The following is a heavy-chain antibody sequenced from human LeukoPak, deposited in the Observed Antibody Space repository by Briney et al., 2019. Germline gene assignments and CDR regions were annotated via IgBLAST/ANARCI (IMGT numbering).Heavy chain of an antibody. CDR2: INPNSGGT. D-gene: IGHD6-19*01. V-gene: IGHV1-2*02. J-gene: IGHJ4*02. Sequence: ASVKVSCKASGYTFTGYYMHWVRQAPGQGLEWMGWINPNSGGTNYAQKFQGRVTMTRDTSISTAYMELSRLRSDDTAVYYCARDLREQWLVPSFDYWGQGTLVTVSS. CDR3: ARDLREQWLVPSFDY. CDR1: GYTFTGYY.